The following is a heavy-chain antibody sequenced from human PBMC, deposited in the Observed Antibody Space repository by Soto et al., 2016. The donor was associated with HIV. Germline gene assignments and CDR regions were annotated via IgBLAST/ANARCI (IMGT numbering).Heavy chain of an antibody. J-gene: IGHJ2*01. V-gene: IGHV3-33*01. CDR3: ARAPSYSGTWYFDL. D-gene: IGHD6-13*01. Sequence: VQLVESGGGVVQPGRSLRLSCAASGFTFSSYGMHWVRQAPGKGLEWVAVIWYDGSNKYYADSVKGRFTISRDNSKNTLYLQMNSLRAEDTAVYYCARAPSYSGTWYFDLWGRGTLVTVSS. CDR1: GFTFSSYG. CDR2: IWYDGSNK.